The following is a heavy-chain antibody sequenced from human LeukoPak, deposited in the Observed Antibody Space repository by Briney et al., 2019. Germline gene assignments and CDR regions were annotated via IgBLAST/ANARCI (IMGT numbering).Heavy chain of an antibody. D-gene: IGHD3/OR15-3a*01. CDR1: GFTFSSYA. J-gene: IGHJ5*02. CDR2: ISYDGSNK. V-gene: IGHV3-30*04. Sequence: PGGSLRLSCAASGFTFSSYAMHWVRQAPGKGLEWVAVISYDGSNKYYADSVKGRFTISRDNSKNTLYLQMNSLRAEDTAVYYCAKDWLDLSTADWFDPWGQGTLVTVSS. CDR3: AKDWLDLSTADWFDP.